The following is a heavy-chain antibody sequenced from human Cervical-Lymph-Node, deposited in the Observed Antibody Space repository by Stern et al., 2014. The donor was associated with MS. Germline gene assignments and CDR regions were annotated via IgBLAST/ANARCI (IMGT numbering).Heavy chain of an antibody. J-gene: IGHJ4*02. CDR3: ARGATYYDILTGYSNVYFDY. CDR1: GFTFSSYD. V-gene: IGHV3-13*01. CDR2: IGTAGDT. Sequence: EMQLVESGGGLVQPGGSLRLSCAASGFTFSSYDMYWVRQATGKGLEWVSAIGTAGDTYYPGSVKGRFTISRENAKNSLYLQMNSLRAGDTAVYYCARGATYYDILTGYSNVYFDYWGQGTLVTVSS. D-gene: IGHD3-9*01.